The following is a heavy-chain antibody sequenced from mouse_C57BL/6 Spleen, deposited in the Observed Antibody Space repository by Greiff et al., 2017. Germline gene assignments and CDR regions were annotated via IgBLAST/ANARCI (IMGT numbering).Heavy chain of an antibody. J-gene: IGHJ1*03. CDR3: ARSDYYGSIWYFDV. CDR1: GYTFTSYW. D-gene: IGHD1-1*01. CDR2: IHPNSGST. Sequence: QVQLQQPGAELVKPGASVKLSCKASGYTFTSYWMHWVKQRPGQGLEWIGMIHPNSGSTNYNEKFKSKATLTVDKSSSTAYMQLSSLPSEDSAVYYCARSDYYGSIWYFDVWGTGTTVTVSS. V-gene: IGHV1-64*01.